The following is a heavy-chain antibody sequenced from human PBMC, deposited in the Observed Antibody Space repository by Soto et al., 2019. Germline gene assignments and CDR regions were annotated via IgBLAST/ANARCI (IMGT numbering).Heavy chain of an antibody. J-gene: IGHJ4*02. D-gene: IGHD1-26*01. Sequence: QVQLVESGGGGVQPGRSLRLSCEASGFIFSTYGMHWLRQAPGKGLEWVAVIWYDGSNKYYADSVRGRFTISRDNSKNTLFLQLNSLRAEDTAVYYCARAVGPFDYWGQGTLVTVSS. CDR2: IWYDGSNK. CDR3: ARAVGPFDY. CDR1: GFIFSTYG. V-gene: IGHV3-33*01.